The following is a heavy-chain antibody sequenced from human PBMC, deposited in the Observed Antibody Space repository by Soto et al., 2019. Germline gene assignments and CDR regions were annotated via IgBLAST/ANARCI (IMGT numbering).Heavy chain of an antibody. D-gene: IGHD1-20*01. CDR3: VRYNSWCFDL. J-gene: IGHJ2*01. Sequence: QVQLVESGGGVVQPGRSLRLSCAASGFTFSNYGIHWVRQAPGKGLEWVAVVWYDGSNTYYADSVKGRFTISRDNSENTAYLQMNSLRVEDTALYYCVRYNSWCFDLWGRGTLVTVSS. V-gene: IGHV3-33*01. CDR2: VWYDGSNT. CDR1: GFTFSNYG.